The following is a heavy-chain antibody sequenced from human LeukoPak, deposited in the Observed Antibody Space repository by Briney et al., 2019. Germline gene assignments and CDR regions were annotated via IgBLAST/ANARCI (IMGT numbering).Heavy chain of an antibody. CDR1: GYTFTGYY. D-gene: IGHD2-2*01. V-gene: IGHV1-2*02. CDR2: INSNSGGT. CDR3: AREVVVAALRPRRQRNWFDP. J-gene: IGHJ5*02. Sequence: ASVKVSCKASGYTFTGYYLHWVRQAPGQGLEWMGWINSNSGGTTYAQTFQGRVTMTRDTSISTAYMELSRLRSDDTAVYYCAREVVVAALRPRRQRNWFDPWGQGTLVTVSS.